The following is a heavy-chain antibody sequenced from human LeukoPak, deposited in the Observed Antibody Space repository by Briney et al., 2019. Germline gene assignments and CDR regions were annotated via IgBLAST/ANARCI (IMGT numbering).Heavy chain of an antibody. CDR2: ISYSDPT. Sequence: SETLSLTCNVSGVSIASNTHYWTWIRQHPGTGLEWIGFISYSDPTSYNPSLRSRVAFSLDTSKNQFSLQLHSVTAADTAVYYCARVGRITMVRGALDYWGQGTLVTVSS. J-gene: IGHJ4*02. D-gene: IGHD3-10*01. V-gene: IGHV4-31*03. CDR3: ARVGRITMVRGALDY. CDR1: GVSIASNTHY.